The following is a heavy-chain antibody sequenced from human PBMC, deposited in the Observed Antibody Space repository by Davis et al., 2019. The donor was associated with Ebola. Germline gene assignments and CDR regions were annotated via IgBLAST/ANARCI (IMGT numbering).Heavy chain of an antibody. CDR2: IYSSGST. D-gene: IGHD1-26*01. CDR1: GGSFSGYY. Sequence: PSETLSLTCAVYGGSFSGYYWSWIRQPPGKGLEWIGYIYSSGSTNYNPSLKSRVTISVDTSKNQFSLKLSSVTAADTAVYYCARARGRGYYYMDVWGKGTTVTVSS. V-gene: IGHV4-59*01. CDR3: ARARGRGYYYMDV. J-gene: IGHJ6*03.